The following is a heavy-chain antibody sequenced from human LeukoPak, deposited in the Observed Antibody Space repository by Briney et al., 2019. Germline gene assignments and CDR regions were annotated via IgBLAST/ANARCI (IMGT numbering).Heavy chain of an antibody. V-gene: IGHV1-2*02. J-gene: IGHJ4*02. CDR1: GYTFTGYY. Sequence: ASVKVSCKPSGYTFTGYYMHWVRQAPGQGLEWMGWINPNSGGTNDAQKFQGRVTMTRDTSISTAYMELSRLRSDDAAVYYCARDLWELEALDYWGQGTLVTVSS. CDR3: ARDLWELEALDY. CDR2: INPNSGGT. D-gene: IGHD1-26*01.